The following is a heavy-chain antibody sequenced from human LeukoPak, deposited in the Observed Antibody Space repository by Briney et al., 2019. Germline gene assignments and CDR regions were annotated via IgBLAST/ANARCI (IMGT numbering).Heavy chain of an antibody. CDR2: IYYSGST. D-gene: IGHD6-19*01. V-gene: IGHV4-59*01. CDR3: ARVGSIAVSYFDY. Sequence: SETLSLTCTVSGGSISSYYWSWIRQPPGKGLEWIGYIYYSGSTNYNPSLKSRVTISVDTSKNQFSLKLSSVTAADTAVYYCARVGSIAVSYFDYWGQGTLVTVSS. J-gene: IGHJ4*02. CDR1: GGSISSYY.